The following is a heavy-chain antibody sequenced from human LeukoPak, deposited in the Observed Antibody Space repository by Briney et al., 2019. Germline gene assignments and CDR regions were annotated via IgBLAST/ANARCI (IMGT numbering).Heavy chain of an antibody. V-gene: IGHV4-30-2*01. Sequence: PSQTLSLTCAVSGGSISSGGYSWSWIRQPPGKDLVWIGYIYHSGSTYYNPSLKSRVTISVDRSKNQFSLKLSSVTAADTAVYYCARDPGIPPRTYGMDVWGQGTTVTVSS. CDR2: IYHSGST. CDR3: ARDPGIPPRTYGMDV. J-gene: IGHJ6*02. CDR1: GGSISSGGYS.